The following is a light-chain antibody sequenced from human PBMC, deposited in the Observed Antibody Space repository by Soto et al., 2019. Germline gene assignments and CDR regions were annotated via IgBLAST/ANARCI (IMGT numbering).Light chain of an antibody. V-gene: IGKV1-5*01. CDR1: QSIGNW. CDR3: QQYNSDWT. J-gene: IGKJ1*01. Sequence: DIQMTQSPSTLSASVGGRVTITCRASQSIGNWLAWYQQKPGKAPKLLIYDASSLESGVPSRFSGSGSGTEFNLTISSLQPDDFVTYYCQQYNSDWTFGQGTKVEIK. CDR2: DAS.